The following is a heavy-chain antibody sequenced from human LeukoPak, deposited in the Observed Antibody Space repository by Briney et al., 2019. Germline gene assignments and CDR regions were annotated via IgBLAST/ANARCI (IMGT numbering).Heavy chain of an antibody. CDR3: ARDPRLVRTYSDYYYMDV. Sequence: GGSLRLSCAASGFTFSSYSMNWVRQAPGEGLEWVSSITSSSSSIYCADSVKGRITISRDNARNSLYLQMNSLRAEDTAVYYCARDPRLVRTYSDYYYMDVWGKGTTVTVSS. CDR2: ITSSSSSI. J-gene: IGHJ6*03. V-gene: IGHV3-21*01. D-gene: IGHD4-23*01. CDR1: GFTFSSYS.